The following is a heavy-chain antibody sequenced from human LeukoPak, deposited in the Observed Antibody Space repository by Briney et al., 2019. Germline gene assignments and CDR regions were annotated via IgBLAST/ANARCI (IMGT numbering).Heavy chain of an antibody. CDR2: IYSGGST. D-gene: IGHD3-10*01. V-gene: IGHV3-66*01. CDR3: ARDVRIVTMVRGVIIPAFYYGMDV. CDR1: GFTVSSNY. Sequence: GGSLRLSCAASGFTVSSNYMSWVSQAQGRGLEWVSVIYSGGSTYYPDSVKGRFTISRDNSKNTLYLQMNSLRAEDTAVYYFARDVRIVTMVRGVIIPAFYYGMDVWGQGTTVTVSS. J-gene: IGHJ6*02.